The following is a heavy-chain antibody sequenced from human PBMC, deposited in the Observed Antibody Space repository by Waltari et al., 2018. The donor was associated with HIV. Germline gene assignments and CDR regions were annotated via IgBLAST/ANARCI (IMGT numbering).Heavy chain of an antibody. CDR1: GGTFSSYA. D-gene: IGHD3-10*01. V-gene: IGHV1-69*01. Sequence: QVQLVQSGAEVKKPGSSVKVSCKASGGTFSSYAISWVRQAPGQGLEWMGGIIPIFGPANYAQKFQGRVTITADESTSTAYMELSSLRSEDTAVYYCARVLYYYGSGSPVGSWVDPWGQGTLVTVSS. CDR3: ARVLYYYGSGSPVGSWVDP. CDR2: IIPIFGPA. J-gene: IGHJ5*02.